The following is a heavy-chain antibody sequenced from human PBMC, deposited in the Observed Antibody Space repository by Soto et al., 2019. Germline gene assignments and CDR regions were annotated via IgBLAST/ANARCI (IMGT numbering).Heavy chain of an antibody. CDR3: ARDKITGLFDY. V-gene: IGHV4-34*01. CDR1: GGSFSGYY. D-gene: IGHD2-8*02. CDR2: INHSGST. Sequence: SETLSLTCAVYGGSFSGYYWTWIRQPPGTGLEWIGEINHSGSTNYNPSLKSRVTISVDTSKNQFSLKLTSVTAADTAVYYCARDKITGLFDYWGQGTLATVSS. J-gene: IGHJ4*02.